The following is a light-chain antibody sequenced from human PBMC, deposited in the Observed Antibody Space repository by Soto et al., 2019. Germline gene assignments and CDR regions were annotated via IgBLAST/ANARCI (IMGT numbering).Light chain of an antibody. CDR2: AAS. Sequence: DIQMTQSPSSLSASVGDRVTIACRASQSISSYLNWYQQKPGKAPKLLISAASNLQSGVPSRFSGSGSGTDFTLTISSLQSEDFAVYYCQQYHKWPLTFGGGTKVEV. V-gene: IGKV1-39*01. CDR1: QSISSY. J-gene: IGKJ4*01. CDR3: QQYHKWPLT.